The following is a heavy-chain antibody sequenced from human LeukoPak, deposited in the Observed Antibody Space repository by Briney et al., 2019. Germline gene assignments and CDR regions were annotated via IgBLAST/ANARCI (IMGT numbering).Heavy chain of an antibody. D-gene: IGHD5-18*01. J-gene: IGHJ4*02. Sequence: ASVKVSCKASGYSFTSYGISWVRQAPGRGLEWMGWIGAYNGNTNYAQKFQGRVTMTTDTSTSTAYMELRSLRSDDTAVYYCARQRGYSYGLYYFDYWGQGTLVTVSS. V-gene: IGHV1-18*01. CDR1: GYSFTSYG. CDR3: ARQRGYSYGLYYFDY. CDR2: IGAYNGNT.